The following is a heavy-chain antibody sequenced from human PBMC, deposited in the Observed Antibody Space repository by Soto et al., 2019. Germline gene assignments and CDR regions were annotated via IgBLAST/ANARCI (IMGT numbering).Heavy chain of an antibody. CDR2: IYYSGST. CDR3: ARAQREYSGYGGGWFDP. J-gene: IGHJ5*02. Sequence: SETLSLTCTVSGGSISSYYWSWIRQPPGKGLEWIGYIYYSGSTNYNPSLKSRVTISVDTSKNQFSLKLSSVTAADTAVYYCARAQREYSGYGGGWFDPWGQGTLVTVSS. CDR1: GGSISSYY. D-gene: IGHD5-12*01. V-gene: IGHV4-59*01.